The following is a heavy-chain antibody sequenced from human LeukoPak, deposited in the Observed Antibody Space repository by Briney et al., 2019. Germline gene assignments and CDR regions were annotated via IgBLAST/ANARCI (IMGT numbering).Heavy chain of an antibody. Sequence: ETLSLTCTVSGGSISSGSYYWSWVRQAPGKGLEWVSVIYSGGSTYYADSVKGRFTISRDNSKNTLYLQMNSLRAEDTAVYYCAREVLDYGDYEVLVDVWGQGTTVTVSS. D-gene: IGHD4-17*01. CDR1: GGSISSGSYY. J-gene: IGHJ6*02. CDR3: AREVLDYGDYEVLVDV. CDR2: IYSGGST. V-gene: IGHV3-53*01.